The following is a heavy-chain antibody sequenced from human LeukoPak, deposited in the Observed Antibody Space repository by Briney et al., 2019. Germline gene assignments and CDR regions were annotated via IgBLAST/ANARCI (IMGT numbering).Heavy chain of an antibody. V-gene: IGHV3-21*01. CDR1: GFTFSSYS. Sequence: PGGSLRLSCAASGFTFSSYSMNWVRQAPGKGLEWVSSISSSSSYIYYADSVKGRFAISRDNAKNSLYLQMNSLRAEDTAVYYCARDSVEDTAMVPLDYWGQGTLVTVSS. D-gene: IGHD5-18*01. CDR2: ISSSSSYI. J-gene: IGHJ4*02. CDR3: ARDSVEDTAMVPLDY.